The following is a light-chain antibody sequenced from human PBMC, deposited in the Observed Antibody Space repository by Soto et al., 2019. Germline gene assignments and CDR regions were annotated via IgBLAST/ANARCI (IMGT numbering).Light chain of an antibody. CDR3: LQYHYWWT. CDR1: QSISNN. J-gene: IGKJ1*01. CDR2: GAS. V-gene: IGKV3-15*01. Sequence: EIVLTQSPATLSLSPGEKATLSCRASQSISNNFAWFQQKPGQVPRLLIYGASNRATGVSARFSGSRSGTEFTLTISSLQSEDFAVYYCLQYHYWWTFGEGTKVAIK.